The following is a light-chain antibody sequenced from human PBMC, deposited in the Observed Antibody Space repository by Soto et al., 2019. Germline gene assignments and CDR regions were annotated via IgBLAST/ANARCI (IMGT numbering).Light chain of an antibody. Sequence: DIQMTQSPSSLSASVGDRVTISCRASQGISNDLAWYQQRPGQVPKLLIYAASTLQSGVPSRFSGSGSGTDFTITISGLQPEDVATYYCQKYTSVPVTFGPGTKVDIK. V-gene: IGKV1-27*01. CDR3: QKYTSVPVT. CDR1: QGISND. CDR2: AAS. J-gene: IGKJ3*01.